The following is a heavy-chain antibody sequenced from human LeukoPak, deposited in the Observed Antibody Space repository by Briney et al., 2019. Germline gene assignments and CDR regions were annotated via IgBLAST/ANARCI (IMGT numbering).Heavy chain of an antibody. CDR3: ARKSASSGYYQFDY. D-gene: IGHD3-22*01. J-gene: IGHJ4*02. CDR2: IYYSGST. CDR1: GGSISSYY. Sequence: SETLSLTCTVSGGSISSYYWSWIRQPPGKGLEWIGYIYYSGSTNYNPSLKSRVTISVDTSKNQSSLKLSSVTAADTAVYYRARKSASSGYYQFDYWGQGTLVTVSS. V-gene: IGHV4-59*01.